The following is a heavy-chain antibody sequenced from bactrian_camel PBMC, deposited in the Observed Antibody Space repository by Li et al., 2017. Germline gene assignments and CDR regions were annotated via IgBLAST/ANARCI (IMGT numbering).Heavy chain of an antibody. CDR2: IDNRGTT. J-gene: IGHJ4*01. V-gene: IGHV3S63*01. Sequence: VQLVESGGGSVQAGGSLTLSCAASGLVYPFWSMAWFRQAPGKEREGVARIDNRGTTEYVDSVKGRFTISKDNAENTLYLQMNSLKLEDTAMYYCAASEYRTSWYCLTSETLTYEGRGTQVTVS. D-gene: IGHD6*01. CDR1: GLVYPFWS.